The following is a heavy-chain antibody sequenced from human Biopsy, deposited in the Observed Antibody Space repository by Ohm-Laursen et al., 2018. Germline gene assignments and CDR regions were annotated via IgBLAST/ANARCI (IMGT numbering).Heavy chain of an antibody. V-gene: IGHV6-1*01. Sequence: QTLSLTCAISGDSVSSNSAAWNWIRQSPSRGLEWLGRTYYRSKWYNDYAVSVKSRITINPDTSKNQFSLQLNSVTPEDTAVYYCARDTIGYDSSGYYYGDGFDMWGQGTMVTVSS. CDR3: ARDTIGYDSSGYYYGDGFDM. CDR1: GDSVSSNSAA. J-gene: IGHJ3*02. CDR2: TYYRSKWYN. D-gene: IGHD3-22*01.